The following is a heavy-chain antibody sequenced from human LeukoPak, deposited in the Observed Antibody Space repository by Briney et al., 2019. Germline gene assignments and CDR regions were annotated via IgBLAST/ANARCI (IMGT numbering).Heavy chain of an antibody. CDR3: ARAIGYYDFWRAREILDQAWFDP. V-gene: IGHV4-30-4*08. D-gene: IGHD3-3*01. CDR1: GGSISSGDYY. J-gene: IGHJ5*02. Sequence: SQTLSLTCTVSGGSISSGDYYWSWIRQPPGKGLEWIGYIYYSGSTYYNPSLKSRVTISVDTSKNQFSLKLSSVTAADTAVYYCARAIGYYDFWRAREILDQAWFDPWGQGTLVTVSS. CDR2: IYYSGST.